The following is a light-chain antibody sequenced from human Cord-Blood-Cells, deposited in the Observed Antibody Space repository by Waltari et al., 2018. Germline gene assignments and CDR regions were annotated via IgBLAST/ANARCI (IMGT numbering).Light chain of an antibody. CDR2: AAS. J-gene: IGKJ1*01. V-gene: IGKV1-39*01. Sequence: DIQMTQSPSSLSASVGDRVTITCRASQSISSYLNWYQQKPGKAPKLLIYAASSLQSGVPSRFSGSGSGTDFTLTISSLQPEDFATYYCQQSYSTPPFDQGTKVEIK. CDR1: QSISSY. CDR3: QQSYSTPP.